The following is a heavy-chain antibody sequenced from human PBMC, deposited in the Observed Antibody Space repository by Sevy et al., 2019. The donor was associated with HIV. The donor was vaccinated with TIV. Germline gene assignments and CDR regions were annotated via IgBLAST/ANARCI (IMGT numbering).Heavy chain of an antibody. CDR3: VVLWGLDY. CDR1: GDSLSEIS. CDR2: VNVEDGEA. Sequence: ASVKVSCKVFGDSLSEISTHWVRQGPGKGLEWMGGVNVEDGEAIYAEKFQDRLTMTEDKSTDTAYMELRSLRFEDTAVYYCVVLWGLDYWGQGTLVTVSS. V-gene: IGHV1-24*01. J-gene: IGHJ4*02. D-gene: IGHD3-16*01.